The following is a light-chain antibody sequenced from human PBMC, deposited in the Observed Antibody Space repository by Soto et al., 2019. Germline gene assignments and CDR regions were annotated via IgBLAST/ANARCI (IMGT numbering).Light chain of an antibody. CDR2: TAS. Sequence: DIQMTQSPSSLSVSVGDRVTITSRASQSIVSYLNWYQQKLGKAPKLLIYTASNLQRGVPSRFSGSGSGTDFTLTISNLQPEDFATYYCQQSYSTPRTFGQGTKLEIK. CDR3: QQSYSTPRT. J-gene: IGKJ2*02. V-gene: IGKV1-39*01. CDR1: QSIVSY.